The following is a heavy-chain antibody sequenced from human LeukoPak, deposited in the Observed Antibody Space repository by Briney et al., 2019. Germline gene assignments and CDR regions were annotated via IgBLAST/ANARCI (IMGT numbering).Heavy chain of an antibody. CDR1: GYTFTSYD. D-gene: IGHD6-6*01. V-gene: IGHV1-8*03. J-gene: IGHJ6*03. CDR3: ARGHWEQLVYYYYYMDV. Sequence: ASVKVSCKASGYTFTSYDINWVRQATGQGLEWMGWMNPNSGNTGYAQKFQGRVTITRNTSISTAYMELSSLRSEDTAVYYCARGHWEQLVYYYYYMDVWGKGTTVTVSS. CDR2: MNPNSGNT.